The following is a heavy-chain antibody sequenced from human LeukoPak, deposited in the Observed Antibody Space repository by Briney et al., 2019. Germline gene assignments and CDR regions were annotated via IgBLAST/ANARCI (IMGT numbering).Heavy chain of an antibody. CDR2: ISAYHGNT. Sequence: ASVKVSCTASGYTFTSYGISWVRQAPGQGLEWMGWISAYHGNTNYAKKLQDRVTITTVTSTSTAYMELRSLRSDDTAVYYCARISAGEYSTSYGMDVWGQGTTVTVSS. CDR3: ARISAGEYSTSYGMDV. J-gene: IGHJ6*02. D-gene: IGHD5-18*01. V-gene: IGHV1-18*01. CDR1: GYTFTSYG.